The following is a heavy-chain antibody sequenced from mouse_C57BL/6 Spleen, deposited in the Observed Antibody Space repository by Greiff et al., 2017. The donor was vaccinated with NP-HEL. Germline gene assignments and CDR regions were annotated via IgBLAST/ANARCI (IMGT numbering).Heavy chain of an antibody. V-gene: IGHV5-17*01. CDR3: ARPGDYDEDGFAY. D-gene: IGHD2-4*01. CDR2: ISSGSSTI. Sequence: DVKLVESGGGLVKPGGSLKLSCAASGFTFSDYGMHWVRQAPEKGLEWVAYISSGSSTIYYADTVKGRFTISRDNAKNTLFLQMTSLRSEDTAMYYCARPGDYDEDGFAYWGQGTLVTVSA. J-gene: IGHJ3*01. CDR1: GFTFSDYG.